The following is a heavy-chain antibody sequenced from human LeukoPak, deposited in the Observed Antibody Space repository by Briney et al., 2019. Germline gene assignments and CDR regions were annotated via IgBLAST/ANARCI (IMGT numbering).Heavy chain of an antibody. CDR3: ARRRLDNWNYEGVFYYYYYMDV. CDR2: IYPGDSDT. J-gene: IGHJ6*03. Sequence: PGESLKISCKGSGYSFTSYWIGWVRQMPGKGLEWMGIIYPGDSDTRYSPSFQGQVTISADKSISTAYLQWSSLKASDTAMYYCARRRLDNWNYEGVFYYYYYMDVWGKGTTVTVSS. V-gene: IGHV5-51*01. D-gene: IGHD1-7*01. CDR1: GYSFTSYW.